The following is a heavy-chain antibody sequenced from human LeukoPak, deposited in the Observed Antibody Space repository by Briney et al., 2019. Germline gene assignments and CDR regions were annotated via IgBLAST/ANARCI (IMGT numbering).Heavy chain of an antibody. V-gene: IGHV4-39*07. J-gene: IGHJ4*02. CDR1: GGSIIDSSCY. D-gene: IGHD3-10*01. Sequence: SETLSLTCTVSGGSIIDSSCYWAWIRQPPGKGLEWIGEIYHSGSTNYNPSLKSRVTVSVDKSKNQFSLKLSSVTAADTAVYYCARRRWGVTMVRGVIIVGPFDYWGQGTLVTVSS. CDR2: IYHSGST. CDR3: ARRRWGVTMVRGVIIVGPFDY.